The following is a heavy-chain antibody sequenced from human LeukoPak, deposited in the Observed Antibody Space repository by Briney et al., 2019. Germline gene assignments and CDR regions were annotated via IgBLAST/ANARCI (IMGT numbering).Heavy chain of an antibody. Sequence: GGSLRLSCAASGFTFSSYGMHWVRQAPGKGLEWVAFIRYDGSNKYHADSVKDRFTISRDNSKNTLYLQMNSLRAEDTAVYYCAKDRNLGSGWAPDFDYWGQGTLVTVSS. D-gene: IGHD6-19*01. CDR1: GFTFSSYG. J-gene: IGHJ4*02. V-gene: IGHV3-30*02. CDR2: IRYDGSNK. CDR3: AKDRNLGSGWAPDFDY.